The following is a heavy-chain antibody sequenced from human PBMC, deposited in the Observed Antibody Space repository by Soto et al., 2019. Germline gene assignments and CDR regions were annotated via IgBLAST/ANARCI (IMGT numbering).Heavy chain of an antibody. J-gene: IGHJ4*02. CDR2: ISPEGFTR. D-gene: IGHD2-8*01. V-gene: IGHV3-23*01. CDR1: DFTFAGNG. CDR3: VSWVSAHFDY. Sequence: APALRLSYVASDFTFAGNGMGWVRPAPGVGRECVSAISPEGFTRHYAGSVRGRFTISRDNSRNTVDLHMCSLSAKDTAIYYCVSWVSAHFDYWGQGT.